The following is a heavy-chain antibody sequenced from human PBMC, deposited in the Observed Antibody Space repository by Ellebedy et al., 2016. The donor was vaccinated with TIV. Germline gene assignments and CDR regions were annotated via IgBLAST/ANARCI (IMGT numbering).Heavy chain of an antibody. CDR1: GYTFTGYY. V-gene: IGHV1-2*02. CDR3: ARDPTFYGSGSYYNYGLDY. CDR2: INPNSGGT. D-gene: IGHD3-10*01. Sequence: AASVKVSCKASGYTFTGYYMHWVRQAPGQGLEWMGWINPNSGGTNYAQKFQGRVTMTRDTSISTAYMELSRLRSDDTAVYYCARDPTFYGSGSYYNYGLDYWGQGTLVTVSS. J-gene: IGHJ4*02.